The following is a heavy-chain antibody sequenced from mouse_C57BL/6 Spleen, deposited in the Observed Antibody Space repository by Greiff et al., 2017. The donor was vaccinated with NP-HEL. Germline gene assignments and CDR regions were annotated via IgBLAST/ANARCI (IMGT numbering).Heavy chain of an antibody. Sequence: VQLKQSGPGLVKPSQSLSLTCSVTGYSITSGYYWNWIRQFPGNKLEWMGYISYDGSNNYNPSLKNRISITRDTSKNQFFLKLNSVTTEDTATYYCARFITNGYFDVWGTGTTVTVSS. CDR3: ARFITNGYFDV. D-gene: IGHD1-1*01. J-gene: IGHJ1*03. CDR1: GYSITSGYY. CDR2: ISYDGSN. V-gene: IGHV3-6*01.